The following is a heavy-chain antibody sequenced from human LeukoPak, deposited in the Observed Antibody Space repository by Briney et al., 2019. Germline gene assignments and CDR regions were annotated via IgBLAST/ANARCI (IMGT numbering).Heavy chain of an antibody. CDR3: ARALGHYYDSQNQGGDY. J-gene: IGHJ4*02. D-gene: IGHD3-16*01. Sequence: GGSLRLSCAASGFTFSSYAMHWVRQAPGKGLEWVAVISYDGRNKYYADSVKGRFTISRDSSKNTLYLQMNSLRAEDTAVYYCARALGHYYDSQNQGGDYWGQGTLVTVSS. V-gene: IGHV3-30-3*01. CDR2: ISYDGRNK. CDR1: GFTFSSYA.